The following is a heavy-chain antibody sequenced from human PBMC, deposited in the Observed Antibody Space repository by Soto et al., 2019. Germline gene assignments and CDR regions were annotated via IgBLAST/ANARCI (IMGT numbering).Heavy chain of an antibody. J-gene: IGHJ4*02. CDR1: GYTFTSYG. CDR3: AREGYYDILTGYYRRYFFDY. CDR2: ISAYNGNT. D-gene: IGHD3-9*01. Sequence: ASAKVSCKASGYTFTSYGISWVRQAPGQGLEWMGWISAYNGNTNYAQKLQGRVTMTTDTSTSTAYMELRSLRSDDTAVYYCAREGYYDILTGYYRRYFFDYWGQGTLVTVSS. V-gene: IGHV1-18*01.